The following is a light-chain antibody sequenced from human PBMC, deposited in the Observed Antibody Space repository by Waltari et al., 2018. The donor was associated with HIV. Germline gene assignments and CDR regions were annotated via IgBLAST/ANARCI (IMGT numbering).Light chain of an antibody. J-gene: IGLJ1*01. CDR1: SSNIGAGHD. Sequence: QSVLTQPPSVSGAPGQRVTISCTGSSSNIGAGHDVHWYQQLPGTAPKLLIYGNSKRPSGVPDRFSGSKSGTSASLAITGLQAEDEADYYCQSYDSSLSALYVFGTGTKVTVL. CDR3: QSYDSSLSALYV. V-gene: IGLV1-40*01. CDR2: GNS.